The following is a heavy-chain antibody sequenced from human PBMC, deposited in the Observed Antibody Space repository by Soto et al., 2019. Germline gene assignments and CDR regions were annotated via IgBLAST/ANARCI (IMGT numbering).Heavy chain of an antibody. CDR3: ARDIDWYSNSSGFDN. CDR1: GFTFSSYG. D-gene: IGHD1-26*01. CDR2: IWYDGSNK. Sequence: QVQLVESGGGVVQPGRSLRLSCAASGFTFSSYGMHWVRQAPGKGLEWVAVIWYDGSNKHYADPVKGRFTISRDNSKNPLSLQMNSQRAEDTAIYYCARDIDWYSNSSGFDNWGQGTLVTVSS. V-gene: IGHV3-33*01. J-gene: IGHJ4*02.